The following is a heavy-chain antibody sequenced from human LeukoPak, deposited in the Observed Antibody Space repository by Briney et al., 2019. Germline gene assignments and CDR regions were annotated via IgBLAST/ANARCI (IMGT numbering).Heavy chain of an antibody. V-gene: IGHV1-8*03. CDR1: GYTFTSYD. Sequence: AASVKVSCKASGYTFTSYDINWVRQATGQGLEWMGWMNPNSGNTGYAQRFQGRVTITKNTSISTAYMELSSLRSEDTAVYYCARLSIRDGLFDYWGQGTLVTISS. D-gene: IGHD2/OR15-2a*01. CDR3: ARLSIRDGLFDY. J-gene: IGHJ4*02. CDR2: MNPNSGNT.